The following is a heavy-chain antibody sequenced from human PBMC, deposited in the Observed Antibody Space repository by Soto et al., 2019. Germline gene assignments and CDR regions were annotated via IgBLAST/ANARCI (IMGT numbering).Heavy chain of an antibody. Sequence: EVQLLESGGGLVQPGGSLRVSCAASGFTFSNYAMSWVRQAPGKGPEWVSSISAGGGRTYYADSVKGRLTISRDNPKNTLYLQMNSLRAEDTAVYYCAKGYYYDSSGYLDYWGQGTLVTVSS. V-gene: IGHV3-23*01. CDR2: ISAGGGRT. J-gene: IGHJ4*02. D-gene: IGHD3-22*01. CDR3: AKGYYYDSSGYLDY. CDR1: GFTFSNYA.